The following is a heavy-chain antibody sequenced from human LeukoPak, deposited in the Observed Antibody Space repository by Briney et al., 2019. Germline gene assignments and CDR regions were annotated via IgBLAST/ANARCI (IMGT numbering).Heavy chain of an antibody. D-gene: IGHD3-22*01. V-gene: IGHV4-4*07. J-gene: IGHJ3*01. CDR2: IYTSGGT. CDR1: GGSISSYF. CDR3: AGERDYYDSSGLGAFDL. Sequence: PSETLSLTCTVSGGSISSYFWSWIRQPAGKGLEWIGRIYTSGGTDYNPSLKSRVTMSVDTSKNQFSLKLRSVTAADTAVYYCAGERDYYDSSGLGAFDLWGQGTMVTVSS.